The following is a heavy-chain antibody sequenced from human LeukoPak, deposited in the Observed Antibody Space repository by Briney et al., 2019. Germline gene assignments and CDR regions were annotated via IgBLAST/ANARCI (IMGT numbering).Heavy chain of an antibody. CDR1: GFTFRHDN. CDR2: ISKRESVI. J-gene: IGHJ2*01. CDR3: ASVVAEDDGRGVYRYFDY. V-gene: IGHV3-11*01. Sequence: GGSLRLSCAASGFTFRHDNMSWIRQAPVEGLEGSSHISKRESVIYYADCVKGRFTISRDNPKDSLYLQMNRLRAEDTAVYYCASVVAEDDGRGVYRYFDYWGRGTLVTVSS. D-gene: IGHD3-22*01.